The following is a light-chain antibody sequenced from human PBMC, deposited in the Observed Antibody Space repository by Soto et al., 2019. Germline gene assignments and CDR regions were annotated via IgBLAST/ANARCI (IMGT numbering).Light chain of an antibody. CDR2: KAS. CDR3: EQYNSYSCT. Sequence: DIQMTQSPSTLSASVGDGVTITCRASQSISSCLAWYQQKPWKAPKLLTYKASSLESGVPSSFGGSGSGTGFTLTIRSLQPDYVATYDCEQYNSYSCTFGNGTKVEIK. CDR1: QSISSC. V-gene: IGKV1-5*03. J-gene: IGKJ1*01.